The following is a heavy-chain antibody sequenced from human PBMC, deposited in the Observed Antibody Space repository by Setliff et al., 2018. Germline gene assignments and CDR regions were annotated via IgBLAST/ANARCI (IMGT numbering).Heavy chain of an antibody. CDR1: GGSISSGSYY. D-gene: IGHD3-3*01. CDR2: IQKSGGT. Sequence: PSETLSLTCAVSGGSISSGSYYWSWIRQPPGKGLESIGYIQKSGGTNYNPALKSRVTISVDTSTNQFSLKLRSVTAADTAVYYCARLSWNGLRYYGLDVWGQGTTVTVSS. CDR3: ARLSWNGLRYYGLDV. V-gene: IGHV4-61*01. J-gene: IGHJ6*02.